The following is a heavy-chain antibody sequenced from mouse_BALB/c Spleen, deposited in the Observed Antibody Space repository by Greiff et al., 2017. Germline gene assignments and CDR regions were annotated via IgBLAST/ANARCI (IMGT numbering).Heavy chain of an antibody. CDR2: ISDGGSYT. Sequence: DVKLVESGGGLVKPGGSLKLSCAASGFTFSDYYMYWVRQTPEKRLEWVATISDGGSYTYYPDSVKGRFTISRDNAKNNLYLQMSSLKSEDTAMYYCARGANYGYFDYWGQGTTLTVSS. CDR3: ARGANYGYFDY. J-gene: IGHJ2*01. D-gene: IGHD1-1*01. V-gene: IGHV5-4*02. CDR1: GFTFSDYY.